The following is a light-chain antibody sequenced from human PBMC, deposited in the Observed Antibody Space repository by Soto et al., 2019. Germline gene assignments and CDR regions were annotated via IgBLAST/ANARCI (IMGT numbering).Light chain of an antibody. V-gene: IGLV2-14*01. J-gene: IGLJ1*01. CDR1: SSDVGGYNY. CDR2: EVS. Sequence: QSALTQPASVSGSPGQSITISCTGTSSDVGGYNYVSWYQQHPGKAPKLMIYEVSNRPSGVSNRFSGSKSGNTASLTISGLQADDEADYYSSSYTSSSIDYVFGTGTKVTVL. CDR3: SSYTSSSIDYV.